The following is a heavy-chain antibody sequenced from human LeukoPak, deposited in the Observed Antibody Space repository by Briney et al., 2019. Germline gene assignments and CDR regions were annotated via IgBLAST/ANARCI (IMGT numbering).Heavy chain of an antibody. CDR2: IKQDGSEK. CDR1: GFTFSSYV. Sequence: GASVKVSCKASGFTFSSYVMHWVRQAPGKGLEWVANIKQDGSEKYYVDSVKGRFTISRDNAKNSLYLQMNSLRAEDTAVYYCARSTAVPTFNYWGQGTLVTVSS. D-gene: IGHD6-19*01. J-gene: IGHJ4*02. CDR3: ARSTAVPTFNY. V-gene: IGHV3-7*01.